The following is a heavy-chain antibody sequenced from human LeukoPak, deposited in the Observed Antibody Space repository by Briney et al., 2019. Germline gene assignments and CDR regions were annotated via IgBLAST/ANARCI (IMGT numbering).Heavy chain of an antibody. Sequence: SETLSLTCTVSGGSISSSSYYWGWIRQPPGKGLEYIGTIYYTGSAYYNPSLKSRVTISVDTSKNQFSLKLSSVTAADTALYYCARHPYSDFWSGHNWFDPWGQGTLVTVSS. D-gene: IGHD3-3*01. J-gene: IGHJ5*02. CDR1: GGSISSSSYY. CDR3: ARHPYSDFWSGHNWFDP. V-gene: IGHV4-39*01. CDR2: IYYTGSA.